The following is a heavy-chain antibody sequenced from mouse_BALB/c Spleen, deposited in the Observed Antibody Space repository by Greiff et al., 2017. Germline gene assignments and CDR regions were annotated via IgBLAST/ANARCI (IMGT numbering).Heavy chain of an antibody. D-gene: IGHD3-1*01. CDR1: GFNIKDYY. J-gene: IGHJ3*01. CDR3: NACKLGLLWFAY. V-gene: IGHV14-4*02. CDR2: IDPENGDT. Sequence: VQLQQSGAELVRSGASVKLSCTASGFNIKDYYMHWVKQRPEQGLEWIGWIDPENGDTEYAPKFQGKATMTADTSSNTAYLQLSSLTSEDTAVYYCNACKLGLLWFAYWGQGTLVTVSA.